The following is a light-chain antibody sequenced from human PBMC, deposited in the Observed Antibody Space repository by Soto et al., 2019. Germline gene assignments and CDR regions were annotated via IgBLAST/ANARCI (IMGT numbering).Light chain of an antibody. V-gene: IGKV3-11*01. CDR1: QSANNF. J-gene: IGKJ3*01. CDR2: DAS. CDR3: QQRCDWYAT. Sequence: ETLLTQSPATLSSSPGERATLSCRASQSANNFLAWYQQKPGQAPRLRIFDASYRATGVPSRFSGSGSGTDFAHTIGSVDPGDFAVYYCQQRCDWYATFGAGTDVEIK.